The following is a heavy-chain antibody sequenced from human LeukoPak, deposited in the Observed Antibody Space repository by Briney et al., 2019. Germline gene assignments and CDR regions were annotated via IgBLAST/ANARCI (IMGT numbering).Heavy chain of an antibody. CDR1: GFTFSSYG. D-gene: IGHD6-19*01. J-gene: IGHJ5*02. CDR2: IPYDGSNK. CDR3: AKDGIAVAGIIGNWFDP. V-gene: IGHV3-30*18. Sequence: PGGSLRLSCAASGFTFSSYGMHWVRQAPGKGLEWVAVIPYDGSNKYYADSVKGRFTISRDNSRNTLYLQMNSLRAEDTAVYYCAKDGIAVAGIIGNWFDPWGQGTLVTVSS.